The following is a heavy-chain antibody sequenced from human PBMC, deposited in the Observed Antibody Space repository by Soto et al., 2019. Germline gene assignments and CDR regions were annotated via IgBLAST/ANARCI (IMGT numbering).Heavy chain of an antibody. V-gene: IGHV4-59*08. D-gene: IGHD6-13*01. CDR3: ARHLWVGSSWYLGAFDI. J-gene: IGHJ3*02. Sequence: PSETLSLTGTVSGDSISTYYWSWIRQPPGKGLEWIGYIYYSGSTNYNPSLKIRVTISVDTSKNQFSLKLSSVTAADTAVYYCARHLWVGSSWYLGAFDIWGQGTMVT. CDR2: IYYSGST. CDR1: GDSISTYY.